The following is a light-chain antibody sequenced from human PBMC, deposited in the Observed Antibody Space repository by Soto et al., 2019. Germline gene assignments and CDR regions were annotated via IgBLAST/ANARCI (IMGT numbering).Light chain of an antibody. CDR3: QQSGTLPRT. CDR1: QTVMNNY. Sequence: EIWLTQSPGTLSLCPGVRATLSCRARQTVMNNYLPWYLQKPGQAPRLLIYGASSRATCIPDRFSGSGSRTDFTLTISRLEPEDFAVYYCQQSGTLPRTFGQGTKVEIK. J-gene: IGKJ1*01. V-gene: IGKV3-20*01. CDR2: GAS.